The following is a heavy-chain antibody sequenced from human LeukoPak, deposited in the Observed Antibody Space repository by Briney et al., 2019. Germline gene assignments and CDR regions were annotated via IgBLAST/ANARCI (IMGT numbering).Heavy chain of an antibody. J-gene: IGHJ4*02. CDR3: AKTYYYDSSGSDY. V-gene: IGHV3-48*03. D-gene: IGHD3-22*01. CDR1: GFTFSSYE. CDR2: ISSSGSTI. Sequence: PGGSLRLSCAASGFTFSSYEMNWVRQAPGKGLEWVSYISSSGSTIYYAGSVKGRFTISRDNAKNSLYLQMNSLRAEDTAVYYCAKTYYYDSSGSDYWGQGTLVTVSS.